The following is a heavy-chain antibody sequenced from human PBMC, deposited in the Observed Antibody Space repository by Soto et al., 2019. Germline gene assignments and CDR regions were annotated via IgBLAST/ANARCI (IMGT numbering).Heavy chain of an antibody. CDR3: TRRYNWNDYYFDP. J-gene: IGHJ5*02. CDR2: SYYSGTS. D-gene: IGHD1-20*01. CDR1: GGSIRVQGYY. V-gene: IGHV4-39*01. Sequence: SETLSLTCTVSGGSIRVQGYYWTWIRQTPGKGLEWVGSSYYSGTSYFNPALKGRVTISVDTSTNQFSLRLTSVTAADTAVYYCTRRYNWNDYYFDPWGQGTLVTVSS.